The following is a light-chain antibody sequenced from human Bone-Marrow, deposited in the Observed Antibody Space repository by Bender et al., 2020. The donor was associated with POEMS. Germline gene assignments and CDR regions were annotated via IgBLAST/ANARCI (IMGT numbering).Light chain of an antibody. Sequence: QSALTQPPSASGSPGQSVTISCTGSSSNVGGYNFVSWYQQHPGRAPKLMIYEVTKRPSGVSNRFSGSKSGNTASLTISGLQAEDEADYYCCSYATTWVFGGGTKLTVL. CDR1: SSNVGGYNF. CDR2: EVT. CDR3: CSYATTWV. V-gene: IGLV2-23*02. J-gene: IGLJ3*02.